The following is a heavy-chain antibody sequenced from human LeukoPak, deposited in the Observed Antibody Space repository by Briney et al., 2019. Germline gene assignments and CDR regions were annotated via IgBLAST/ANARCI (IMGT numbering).Heavy chain of an antibody. V-gene: IGHV1-2*02. Sequence: ASVKVSCKASGYTFTGYYMHWVRQAPGQGLEWMGWINPNSGGTNYAQKFQGRVTMTRDMSTSTVYMELSSLRSEDTAVYYCARMTTVTTYDYWGQGTLVTVSS. D-gene: IGHD4-17*01. CDR2: INPNSGGT. CDR3: ARMTTVTTYDY. CDR1: GYTFTGYY. J-gene: IGHJ4*02.